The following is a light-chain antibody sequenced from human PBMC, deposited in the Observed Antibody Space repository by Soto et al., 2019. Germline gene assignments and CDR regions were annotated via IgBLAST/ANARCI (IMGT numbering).Light chain of an antibody. CDR3: QKYNSAPMT. J-gene: IGKJ1*01. CDR2: EAS. V-gene: IGKV1-27*01. Sequence: DIQMTQSPSSLSASIGDRVTITCRASQGISNYLAWYQQKPGKVPKLLIYEASTLQSGVPSRFSGSGSGTDFTLTISSLQPEDVASYYCQKYNSAPMTFGQGTEVEIK. CDR1: QGISNY.